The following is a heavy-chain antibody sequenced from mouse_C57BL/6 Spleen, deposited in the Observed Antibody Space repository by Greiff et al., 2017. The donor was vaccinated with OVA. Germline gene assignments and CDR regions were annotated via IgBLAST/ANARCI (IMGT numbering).Heavy chain of an antibody. J-gene: IGHJ2*01. CDR1: GYTFTDYE. V-gene: IGHV1-15*01. D-gene: IGHD2-4*01. CDR3: TRGGTNYDYPYYFDD. CDR2: IDPETGGT. Sequence: QVQLQQSGAELVRPGASVTLSCKASGYTFTDYEMHWVKQTPVHGLEWIGAIDPETGGTAYNQKFKGKAILTADKSSSTAYMELRSLTSEDSAVYYCTRGGTNYDYPYYFDDWGQGTTLTVSS.